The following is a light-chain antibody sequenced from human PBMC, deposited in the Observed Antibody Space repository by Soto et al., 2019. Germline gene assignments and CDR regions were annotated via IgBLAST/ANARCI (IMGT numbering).Light chain of an antibody. V-gene: IGKV3-15*01. J-gene: IGKJ2*02. Sequence: EIVMTQSPATLSVSPGERATLSFRASQSVSSNLAWYQQTPGQAPRLLIYGASTRATGIPARFSGSRSGTEFNLTISSLQSEDFAVYYCQQYNNWPPWTFGQGTKLEIK. CDR1: QSVSSN. CDR2: GAS. CDR3: QQYNNWPPWT.